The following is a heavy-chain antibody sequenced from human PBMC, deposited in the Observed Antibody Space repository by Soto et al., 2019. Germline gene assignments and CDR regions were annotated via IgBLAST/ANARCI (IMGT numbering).Heavy chain of an antibody. CDR3: AREGGYVDY. D-gene: IGHD1-1*01. CDR1: GGPIRSSSHY. J-gene: IGHJ4*02. Sequence: PSETLSFTCTVSGGPIRSSSHYWGWIRQSPGTGLEWIGSIDESGDSYYNPSLKSRVTIFVDTSKNQFSLKLISVTGADSAIYYCAREGGYVDYWGQGTLVTVSS. CDR2: IDESGDS. V-gene: IGHV4-39*02.